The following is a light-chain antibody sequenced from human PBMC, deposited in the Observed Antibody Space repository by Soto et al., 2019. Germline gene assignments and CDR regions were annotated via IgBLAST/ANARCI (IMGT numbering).Light chain of an antibody. CDR1: QSVSSN. Sequence: EIVMTQSPATLSVSPWEGATRSCRASQSVSSNLAWYQQKPGQAPRLLIFGASTRATGIPARFSGSGSGTEFTLIISSLQSEDAAIYYCQQYNASPPLTFGGGTKVVIK. CDR3: QQYNASPPLT. J-gene: IGKJ4*01. CDR2: GAS. V-gene: IGKV3-15*01.